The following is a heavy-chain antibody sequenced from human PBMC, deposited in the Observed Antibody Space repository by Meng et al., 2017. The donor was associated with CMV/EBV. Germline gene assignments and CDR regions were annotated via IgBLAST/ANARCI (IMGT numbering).Heavy chain of an antibody. CDR1: GGSFSGYY. V-gene: IGHV4-34*01. D-gene: IGHD2-15*01. J-gene: IGHJ3*02. Sequence: SETLSLTCAVYGGSFSGYYWSWIRQPPGKGLEWIGEINHSGSTNYNPSLKSRVTISVDTSKNQFSLKLSSVTAADTAVYYCARISGPMICDAFDIWGQGTMVTVSS. CDR2: INHSGST. CDR3: ARISGPMICDAFDI.